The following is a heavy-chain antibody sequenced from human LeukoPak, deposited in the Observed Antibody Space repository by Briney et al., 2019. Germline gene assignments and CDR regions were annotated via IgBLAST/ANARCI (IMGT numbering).Heavy chain of an antibody. CDR3: ARGWEVPAAIGINY. D-gene: IGHD2-2*02. V-gene: IGHV3-21*01. CDR2: ISSSSYI. J-gene: IGHJ4*02. CDR1: GFTFSSYS. Sequence: PGGSLRLSCAASGFTFSSYSMNWVRQAPGKGPEWVSSISSSSYIYYADSVKGRFTISRDNAKNSLYLQMNSLRAEDTAVYYCARGWEVPAAIGINYWGQGTLVTVSS.